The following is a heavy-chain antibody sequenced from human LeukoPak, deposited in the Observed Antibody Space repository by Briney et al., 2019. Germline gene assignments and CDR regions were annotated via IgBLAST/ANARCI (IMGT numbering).Heavy chain of an antibody. CDR3: ARARFREFDFDY. D-gene: IGHD3-10*01. J-gene: IGHJ4*02. V-gene: IGHV1-18*01. CDR1: GYTFTSYG. Sequence: ASVNVSCKASGYTFTSYGISWVRHAPGQGLEWMGWISAYNGNTNYAQKLQGRVTITTYTSTSTAYMELKSLRSDDTAVYYCARARFREFDFDYWGQGTLVTVSS. CDR2: ISAYNGNT.